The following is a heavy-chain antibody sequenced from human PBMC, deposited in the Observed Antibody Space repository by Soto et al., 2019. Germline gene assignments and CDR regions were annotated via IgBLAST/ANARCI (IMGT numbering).Heavy chain of an antibody. CDR2: ISSSGSTI. CDR3: ARTSSRVSKQYCSGGSCYPDY. V-gene: IGHV3-48*03. J-gene: IGHJ4*02. CDR1: GFTFSSYE. Sequence: EVQLVESGGGLVQPGGSLRLSCAASGFTFSSYEMNWVRQAPGKGREWGSYISSSGSTIYYADSVKGRFTISRDNAKNSLYLQMNSLRAEDTAVYYCARTSSRVSKQYCSGGSCYPDYWGQGTLVTVS. D-gene: IGHD2-15*01.